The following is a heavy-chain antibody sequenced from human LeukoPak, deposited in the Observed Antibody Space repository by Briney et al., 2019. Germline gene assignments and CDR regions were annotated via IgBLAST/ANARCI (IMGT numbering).Heavy chain of an antibody. J-gene: IGHJ4*02. Sequence: GESLKISCQGSGYNFATYWIDWVRQMPGKGLESMGIIYAGDSDTRYSPSFQGQITMSVDKSISTAYLQWTSLKASDTAMYYCARRHGSGSYSGHVSDYWGQGTLVTVSS. V-gene: IGHV5-51*01. CDR1: GYNFATYW. CDR3: ARRHGSGSYSGHVSDY. CDR2: IYAGDSDT. D-gene: IGHD3-10*01.